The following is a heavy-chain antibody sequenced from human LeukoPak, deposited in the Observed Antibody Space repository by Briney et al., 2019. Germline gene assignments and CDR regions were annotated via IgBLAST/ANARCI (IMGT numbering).Heavy chain of an antibody. CDR2: IIPIFGTA. Sequence: SVKVSCKASGGTFSSYAISWVRQAPGQGLEWMGGIIPIFGTANYAQKFQGRVTITADKSTSTAYMELSSLRSEDTAVYYCASSSQESGYDFDYWGQGTLVTVSS. CDR1: GGTFSSYA. J-gene: IGHJ4*02. CDR3: ASSSQESGYDFDY. D-gene: IGHD5-12*01. V-gene: IGHV1-69*06.